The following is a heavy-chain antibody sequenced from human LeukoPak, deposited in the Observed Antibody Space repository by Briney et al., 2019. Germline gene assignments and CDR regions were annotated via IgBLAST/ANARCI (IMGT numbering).Heavy chain of an antibody. V-gene: IGHV3-30*18. Sequence: GGSLRLSCAASGFTFSSYGMHWVRQAPGKGLEWGAVISYDGSNKYYADSVKGRFTISRDNSKNTLYLQMNSLRAEDTAVYYCAKPRRLHLWLREVDYWGQGTLVTVSS. CDR1: GFTFSSYG. CDR3: AKPRRLHLWLREVDY. CDR2: ISYDGSNK. J-gene: IGHJ4*02. D-gene: IGHD5-18*01.